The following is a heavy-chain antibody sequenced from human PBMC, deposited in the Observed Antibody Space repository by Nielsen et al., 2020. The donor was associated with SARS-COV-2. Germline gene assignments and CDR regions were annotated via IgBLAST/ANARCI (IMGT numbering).Heavy chain of an antibody. CDR3: AREGSGVVPGPLGIGMWYYYHYMDV. V-gene: IGHV1-18*04. D-gene: IGHD2-2*01. CDR2: ISADNGNT. Sequence: ASVKVSCLASGCTFTNYGLSWVRPAPGQGLEWMGRISADNGNTVYAQRLQGRVTMTTDSSTSTAYMELRSLRSDDTAVYYWAREGSGVVPGPLGIGMWYYYHYMDVWGKGTTVTVSS. J-gene: IGHJ6*03. CDR1: GCTFTNYG.